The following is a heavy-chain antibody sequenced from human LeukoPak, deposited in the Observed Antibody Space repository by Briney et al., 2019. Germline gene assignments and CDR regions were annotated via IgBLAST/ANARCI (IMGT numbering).Heavy chain of an antibody. D-gene: IGHD5-18*01. CDR3: ARRATTERGVSYGLDY. V-gene: IGHV3-9*01. Sequence: PGGSLRLSRSASGFIFDNYGMHWVRQFPGKDLEWVAGISWNSVNRDYRDSVKGRFTISRDNAKSSLFLQMNSLRAEDTAVYYCARRATTERGVSYGLDYWGQGTLVTVSS. CDR2: ISWNSVNR. J-gene: IGHJ4*02. CDR1: GFIFDNYG.